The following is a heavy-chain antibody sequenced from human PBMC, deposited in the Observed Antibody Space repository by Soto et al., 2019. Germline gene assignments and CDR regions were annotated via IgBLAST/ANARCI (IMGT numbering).Heavy chain of an antibody. V-gene: IGHV4-61*08. CDR2: IYNSGST. D-gene: IGHD2-2*01. CDR1: GGSVSSGVYY. Sequence: SETLSLTCTVSGGSVSSGVYYWNWIRQPPGKGLEWIGYIYNSGSTNYNPSLKSRVTISVDTSKNQFSLKMSSVTAADTAVYYCARERVYCSSTRCYGYGMDVWGQVTTVT. CDR3: ARERVYCSSTRCYGYGMDV. J-gene: IGHJ6*02.